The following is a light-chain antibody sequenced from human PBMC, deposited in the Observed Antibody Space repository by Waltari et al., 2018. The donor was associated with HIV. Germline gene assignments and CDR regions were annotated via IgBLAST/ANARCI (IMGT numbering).Light chain of an antibody. J-gene: IGKJ2*01. CDR3: QQYNDWPPYT. CDR1: QSISSN. V-gene: IGKV3-15*01. Sequence: EIVMTQSQATLSVYPGERATLSCRASQSISSNLAWYQQKPVQAPRLLIYGSSTRATGIPARFSGSGSGTEFTLTISSLQSEDFAVYYCQQYNDWPPYTFGQGTKLEIK. CDR2: GSS.